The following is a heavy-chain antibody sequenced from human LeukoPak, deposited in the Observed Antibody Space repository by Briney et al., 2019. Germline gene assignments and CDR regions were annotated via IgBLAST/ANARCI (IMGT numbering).Heavy chain of an antibody. CDR3: ARMIMITFGGVNHRGAFDI. D-gene: IGHD3-16*01. V-gene: IGHV3-53*01. Sequence: PGGSLRLSCAASGFTVSSNYMSWVRQAPGKGLEWVSVIYSGGSTYYADSVKGRFTISRDNSKNTLYLQMNSLRAEDTAVYYCARMIMITFGGVNHRGAFDIWGQGTMVTVSS. CDR2: IYSGGST. CDR1: GFTVSSNY. J-gene: IGHJ3*02.